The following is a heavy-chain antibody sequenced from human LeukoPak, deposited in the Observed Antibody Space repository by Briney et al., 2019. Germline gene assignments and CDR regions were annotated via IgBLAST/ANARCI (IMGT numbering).Heavy chain of an antibody. V-gene: IGHV1-2*02. J-gene: IGHJ4*02. CDR3: ARSAVAGNYYFDY. D-gene: IGHD6-19*01. CDR2: INPNSGGT. CDR1: GYTFTAYD. Sequence: GASVKVSCKASGYTFTAYDMHWVRQAPGQGLEWMGWINPNSGGTNYAQKFQGRVSMTRDTSSSTAYMELRRLRSDDTAVYYCARSAVAGNYYFDYWGQGTPVTVSS.